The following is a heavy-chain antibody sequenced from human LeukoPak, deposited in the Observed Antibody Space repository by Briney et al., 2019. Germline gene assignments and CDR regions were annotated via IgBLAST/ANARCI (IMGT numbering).Heavy chain of an antibody. CDR3: ARDLGYYDSSGYY. V-gene: IGHV4-59*01. CDR2: IYYSGST. J-gene: IGHJ4*02. D-gene: IGHD3-22*01. Sequence: SETLSLTCTVSGGSISSYYWSWIRQPPGKGLEWIGYIYYSGSTNYNPSLKSRVTISVDTSKNQFSLKLSSVTAADTAVYYCARDLGYYDSSGYYWGQGTLVTVSS. CDR1: GGSISSYY.